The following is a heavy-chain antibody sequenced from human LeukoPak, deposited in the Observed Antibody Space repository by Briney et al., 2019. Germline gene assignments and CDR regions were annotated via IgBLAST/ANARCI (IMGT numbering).Heavy chain of an antibody. CDR3: ARLGYSSGWYVKYYYYYYMDV. J-gene: IGHJ6*03. V-gene: IGHV1-8*02. CDR1: GGTFSSYD. D-gene: IGHD6-19*01. Sequence: ASVKVSCKASGGTFSSYDINWVRQATGQGLEWMGWMNPNSGNTGYAQKFQGRVTMTRNTSISTAYMELSSLRSEDTAVYYCARLGYSSGWYVKYYYYYYMDVWGKGTTVTISS. CDR2: MNPNSGNT.